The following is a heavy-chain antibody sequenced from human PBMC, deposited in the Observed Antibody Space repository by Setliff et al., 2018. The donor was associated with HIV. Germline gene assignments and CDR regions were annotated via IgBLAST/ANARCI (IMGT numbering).Heavy chain of an antibody. CDR2: INPNGGYT. CDR3: ARDPQPWLVGPEDAFDI. V-gene: IGHV1-2*02. D-gene: IGHD1-26*01. J-gene: IGHJ3*02. Sequence: GASVKVSCKASGGTLSSYAISWVRQAPGQGLEWMGWINPNGGYTNYAQKFLGRVTMTRDTSFTTAYLELSRLGSDDTAVYYCARDPQPWLVGPEDAFDIWGQGTMVTVSS. CDR1: GGTLSSYA.